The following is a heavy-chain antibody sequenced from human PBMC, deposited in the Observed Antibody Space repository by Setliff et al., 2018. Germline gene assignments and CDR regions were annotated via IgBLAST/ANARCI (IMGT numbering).Heavy chain of an antibody. CDR3: LRIRLVPHGHS. Sequence: SETLSLTCTVSGGSINETNYYWSWIRQPAGKGREWNDHISTRGSTNYNPSLRSRVSISVDTSKTPFSLRLSSVAATDTAVYYGLRIRLVPHGHSWGQGTLVTVSS. CDR2: ISTRGST. CDR1: GGSINETNYY. D-gene: IGHD2-15*01. V-gene: IGHV4-61*09. J-gene: IGHJ4*02.